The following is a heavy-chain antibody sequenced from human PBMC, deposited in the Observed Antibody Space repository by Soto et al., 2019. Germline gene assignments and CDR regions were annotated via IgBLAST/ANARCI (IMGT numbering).Heavy chain of an antibody. CDR2: VNPNSGGT. CDR3: ARASPVTTRYYYYGMDV. V-gene: IGHV1-2*04. Sequence: ASVKVSCKASGYTFTGYYMHWVRQAPGQGLEWMGWVNPNSGGTNYAQKFQGWVTMTRDTSISTAYMELSRLRSDDTAVYYCARASPVTTRYYYYGMDVWGQGTTVTVS. D-gene: IGHD4-17*01. J-gene: IGHJ6*02. CDR1: GYTFTGYY.